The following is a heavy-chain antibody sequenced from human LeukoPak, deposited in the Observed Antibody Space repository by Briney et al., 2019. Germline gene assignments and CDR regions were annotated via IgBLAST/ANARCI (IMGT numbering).Heavy chain of an antibody. D-gene: IGHD3-3*01. CDR2: ISAYNGNT. J-gene: IGHJ4*02. V-gene: IGHV1-18*01. CDR3: ARERGNDFWSGYSHRELDY. CDR1: GGTFSSYA. Sequence: HEASVKVSCKASGGTFSSYAISWVRQAPGQGLEWMGWISAYNGNTNYAQKLQGRVTMTTDTSTSTAYMELRSLRSDDTAVYYCARERGNDFWSGYSHRELDYWGQGTLVTVSS.